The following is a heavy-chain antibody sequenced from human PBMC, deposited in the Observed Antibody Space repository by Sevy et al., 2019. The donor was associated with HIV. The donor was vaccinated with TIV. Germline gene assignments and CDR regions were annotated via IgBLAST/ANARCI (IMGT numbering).Heavy chain of an antibody. CDR3: ARATEILYFFGY. CDR1: GGSFSGYY. CDR2: INHSGST. Sequence: SETLSLTCAVYGGSFSGYYWSWIRQPPGKGLEWIGEINHSGSTNYNPSLKSRVTISVDTSKNQFSLKLSSVTAADTAVYYCARATEILYFFGYWGQGTLVTVSS. J-gene: IGHJ4*02. V-gene: IGHV4-34*01. D-gene: IGHD2-15*01.